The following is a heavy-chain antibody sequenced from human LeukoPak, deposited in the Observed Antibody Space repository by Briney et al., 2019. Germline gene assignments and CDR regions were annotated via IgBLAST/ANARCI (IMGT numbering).Heavy chain of an antibody. CDR1: SGSFTSYY. V-gene: IGHV4-34*01. J-gene: IGHJ3*01. CDR3: ARNGYDSGYYYVWGSYRYDAFDV. CDR2: INHSGST. D-gene: IGHD3-16*02. Sequence: SETLSLTCSVYSGSFTSYYWSWIRQPPGKGLEWIGEINHSGSTNYNPSLKSRVIISVDTSKNQFSLKLSSVTAADTAVYYCARNGYDSGYYYVWGSYRYDAFDVWGQGTVVTVS.